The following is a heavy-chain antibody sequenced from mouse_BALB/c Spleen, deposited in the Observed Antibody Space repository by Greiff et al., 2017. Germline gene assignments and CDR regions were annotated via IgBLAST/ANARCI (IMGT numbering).Heavy chain of an antibody. CDR3: TRDRDSWFAY. J-gene: IGHJ3*01. CDR2: ISSGGSYT. D-gene: IGHD3-1*01. Sequence: EVHLVESGGGLVKPGGSLKLSCAASGFTFSSYTMSWVRQTPEKRLEWVATISSGGSYTYYPDSVKGRFTISRDNAKNTLYLQMSSLKSEDTAMYYCTRDRDSWFAYWGQGTLVTVAA. V-gene: IGHV5-6-4*01. CDR1: GFTFSSYT.